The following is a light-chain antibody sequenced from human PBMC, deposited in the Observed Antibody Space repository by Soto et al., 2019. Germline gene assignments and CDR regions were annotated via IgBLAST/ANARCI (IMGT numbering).Light chain of an antibody. Sequence: IVMTQSPASLAVSLGERATINCKSSQSILYSSNNKNYLAWYQQRPGQPPKLLIYWASTRESGVPDRFSGSGSETDFTLTITSLQAEDVAVYYCQQYYSTPPYTFGQGTKLEI. CDR3: QQYYSTPPYT. V-gene: IGKV4-1*01. CDR2: WAS. J-gene: IGKJ2*01. CDR1: QSILYSSNNKNY.